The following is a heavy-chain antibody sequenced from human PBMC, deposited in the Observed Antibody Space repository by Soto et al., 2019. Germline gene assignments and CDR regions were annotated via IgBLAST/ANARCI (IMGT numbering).Heavy chain of an antibody. CDR3: ARGTVAPAIMDDC. CDR1: GYTFNTYG. J-gene: IGHJ4*02. CDR2: INAYNGNT. Sequence: GASVKVSCKASGYTFNTYGITWVRQAPGQGLEWMAWINAYNGNTLYAKNLQGRVTFTRDTSVSTAYMELSSLRSEDTAVFFCARGTVAPAIMDDCWGQGTLVTVSS. V-gene: IGHV1-18*01. D-gene: IGHD2-2*01.